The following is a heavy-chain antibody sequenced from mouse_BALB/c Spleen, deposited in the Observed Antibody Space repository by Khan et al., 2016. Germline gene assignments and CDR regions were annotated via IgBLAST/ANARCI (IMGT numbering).Heavy chain of an antibody. CDR2: INPSTGYI. CDR1: GYTFTTYW. Sequence: QVQLKQSGAELAKPGASVKMSCKAAGYTFTTYWMHWVKQRPGQGLEWIAYINPSTGYIEYNQKFKGKATLTADKSASTAYMKLSSLTLEDSGVYYCARDLDYWGQGTTLTVSS. V-gene: IGHV1-7*01. CDR3: ARDLDY. J-gene: IGHJ2*01.